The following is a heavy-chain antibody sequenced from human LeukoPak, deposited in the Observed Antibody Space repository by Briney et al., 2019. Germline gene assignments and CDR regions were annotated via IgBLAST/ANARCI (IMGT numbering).Heavy chain of an antibody. J-gene: IGHJ6*02. D-gene: IGHD3-22*01. Sequence: ASVKVSFKASGYTFTSYVMHSVRQTPGQRLEWMGWSNAGNGNTKYSQEFQGRVTITRDTSASTAYMELSSLRSEDMAVYYCARDQYYYDSSGYLSYYYYYYGMDVWGQGTTVTVSS. CDR1: GYTFTSYV. V-gene: IGHV1-3*02. CDR2: SNAGNGNT. CDR3: ARDQYYYDSSGYLSYYYYYYGMDV.